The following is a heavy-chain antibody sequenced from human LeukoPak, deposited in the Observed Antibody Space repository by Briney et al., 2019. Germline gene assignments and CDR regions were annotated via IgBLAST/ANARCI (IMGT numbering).Heavy chain of an antibody. Sequence: ASVKVSCKASGYTFTSYYMHWVRQAPGQGLEWMGIINPSGGSTGYAQQFQGRLTMTRDTSTSTVYMELSSLRSEDTAVYYCARDSGEPLIRAFDIWGQGTMVTVSP. J-gene: IGHJ3*02. CDR2: INPSGGST. CDR1: GYTFTSYY. V-gene: IGHV1-46*01. CDR3: ARDSGEPLIRAFDI. D-gene: IGHD1-14*01.